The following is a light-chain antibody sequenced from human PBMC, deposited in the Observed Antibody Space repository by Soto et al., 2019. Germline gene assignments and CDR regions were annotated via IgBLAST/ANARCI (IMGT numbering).Light chain of an antibody. V-gene: IGLV2-14*01. Sequence: QSALTQPASVSGSPGQSITISCTGSSSDVGAYNYVSWYQQHPGKAPKLMIYEVTNRPSGISNRFSGSKSGNTASLTISGLLAEDEAHYYCSSFTISTLVVFGGGTKLTVL. CDR3: SSFTISTLVV. CDR1: SSDVGAYNY. CDR2: EVT. J-gene: IGLJ2*01.